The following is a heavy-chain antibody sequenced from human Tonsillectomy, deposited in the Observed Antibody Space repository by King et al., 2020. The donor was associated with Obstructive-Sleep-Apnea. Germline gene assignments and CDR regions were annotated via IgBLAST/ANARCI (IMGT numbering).Heavy chain of an antibody. CDR3: AIRWVNYDSSDYEDY. CDR2: INPSGGST. D-gene: IGHD3-22*01. J-gene: IGHJ4*02. CDR1: GYTFTSYY. V-gene: IGHV1-46*01. Sequence: QLVQSGAEVKKPGASVKVSCKASGYTFTSYYMHWVRQAPGQGLEWMGIINPSGGSTSYAQKFQGRVTMTRDTSTSTVYMELSSLRSEDTAVYYCAIRWVNYDSSDYEDYWGQGTLVTVSS.